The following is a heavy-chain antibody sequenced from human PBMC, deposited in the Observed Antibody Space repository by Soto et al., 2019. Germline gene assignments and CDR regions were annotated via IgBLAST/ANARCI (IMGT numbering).Heavy chain of an antibody. V-gene: IGHV1-18*01. CDR3: ATELAAGNCDH. D-gene: IGHD6-13*01. Sequence: QVQLVQSGAEVKKPGASVKVSCKASGYTFTSYGISWVRQAPGQGLEWMGWISAYNGNTSYAQKLQGRVTMTTDTSTSTAYTELRSLRSDDTAGDYCATELAAGNCDHWGQGTRVPVSS. CDR1: GYTFTSYG. CDR2: ISAYNGNT. J-gene: IGHJ4*02.